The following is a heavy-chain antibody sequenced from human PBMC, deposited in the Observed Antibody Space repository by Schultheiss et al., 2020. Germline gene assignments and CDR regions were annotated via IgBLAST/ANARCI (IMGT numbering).Heavy chain of an antibody. CDR2: INPNSGGT. J-gene: IGHJ4*02. CDR3: ARDDYGDLSLDY. D-gene: IGHD4-17*01. CDR1: GYTFTGYY. V-gene: IGHV1-2*06. Sequence: ASVKVSCKASGYTFTGYYMHWVRQAPGQGLEWMGRINPNSGGTNYAQKLQGRVTMTTDTSTSTAYMELRSLRSDDTAVYYCARDDYGDLSLDYWGQGTLVTVSS.